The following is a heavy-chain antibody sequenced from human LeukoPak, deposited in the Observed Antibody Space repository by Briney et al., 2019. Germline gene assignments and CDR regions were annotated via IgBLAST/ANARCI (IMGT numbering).Heavy chain of an antibody. V-gene: IGHV4-34*01. D-gene: IGHD4-17*01. CDR2: INHSGST. CDR1: GFTFSSYS. J-gene: IGHJ5*02. Sequence: GSLRLSCAASGFTFSSYSMNWVRQAPGKGLEWIGEINHSGSTNYNPSLKSRVTISVDTSKNQFSLKLSSVTAADTAVYYCARGGPYGEHNNWFDPWGQGTLVTVSS. CDR3: ARGGPYGEHNNWFDP.